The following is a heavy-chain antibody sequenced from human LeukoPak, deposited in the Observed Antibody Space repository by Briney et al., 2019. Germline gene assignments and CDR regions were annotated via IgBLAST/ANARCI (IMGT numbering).Heavy chain of an antibody. Sequence: GGSLRLSCAASGFTFSSYGMHWVRQAPGKGLEWVAFIRYDGSNKYYADSVKGRFTISRDNSKNTLYLQMNSLRAEDTAVYYCAKYPYCGGDCYSPFDYWGQGTLVTVSS. J-gene: IGHJ4*02. CDR3: AKYPYCGGDCYSPFDY. CDR2: IRYDGSNK. V-gene: IGHV3-30*02. D-gene: IGHD2-21*01. CDR1: GFTFSSYG.